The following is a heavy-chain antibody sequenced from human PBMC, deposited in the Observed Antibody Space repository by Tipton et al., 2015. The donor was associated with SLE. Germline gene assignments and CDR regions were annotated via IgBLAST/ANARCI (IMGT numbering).Heavy chain of an antibody. Sequence: SLRLSCAVSEFMFSNHWMTWVRQAPGKGLEWVAHIDKDGSEKDYADSVKGRFTISRDNAKNSPYLQMNSLRAEDTALYYCATGHWNMGYWGQGTLVTVSS. V-gene: IGHV3-7*03. CDR2: IDKDGSEK. CDR3: ATGHWNMGY. D-gene: IGHD1/OR15-1a*01. J-gene: IGHJ4*02. CDR1: EFMFSNHW.